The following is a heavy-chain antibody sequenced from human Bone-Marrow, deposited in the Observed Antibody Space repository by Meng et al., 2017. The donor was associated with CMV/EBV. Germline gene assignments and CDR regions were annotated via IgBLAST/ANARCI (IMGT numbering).Heavy chain of an antibody. Sequence: SCAASGFTFSSYWMSWVRQAPGKGLEWVANIKQDGSEKYYVDSVKGRFTISRDNAKNSLYLQMNSLRAEDTAVYYCARSGLGATTVNAFDIWGQGTMVTVSS. CDR2: IKQDGSEK. V-gene: IGHV3-7*01. D-gene: IGHD1-26*01. J-gene: IGHJ3*02. CDR1: GFTFSSYW. CDR3: ARSGLGATTVNAFDI.